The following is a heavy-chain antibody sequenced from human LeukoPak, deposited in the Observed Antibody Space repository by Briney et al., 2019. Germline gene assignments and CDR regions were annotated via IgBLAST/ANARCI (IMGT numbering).Heavy chain of an antibody. J-gene: IGHJ4*02. CDR2: ISDNGGST. V-gene: IGHV3-64*01. Sequence: GGSLRLSCAASGFTFSSYGMHWVRQAPGKGLEYVSAISDNGGSTYYANSVKGRFTISRDNSKNTLYLQMGSLRAEDMAIYYCARSAGRFGSGGSCYDYWGQGTLVTVSS. CDR1: GFTFSSYG. CDR3: ARSAGRFGSGGSCYDY. D-gene: IGHD2-15*01.